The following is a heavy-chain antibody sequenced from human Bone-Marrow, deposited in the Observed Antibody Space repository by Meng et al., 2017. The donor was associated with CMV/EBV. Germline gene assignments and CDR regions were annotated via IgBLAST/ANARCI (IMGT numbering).Heavy chain of an antibody. V-gene: IGHV1-2*02. CDR1: Y. J-gene: IGHJ5*02. D-gene: IGHD3-3*01. CDR3: ARGAPLITIFGVVIRGPGKGGWFDP. Sequence: YMHWVRQAPGQGLEWMGWINPNSGGTNYAQKFQGRVTMTRDTSISTAYMELSRLRSDDTAVYYCARGAPLITIFGVVIRGPGKGGWFDPWGQGTLVTVSS. CDR2: INPNSGGT.